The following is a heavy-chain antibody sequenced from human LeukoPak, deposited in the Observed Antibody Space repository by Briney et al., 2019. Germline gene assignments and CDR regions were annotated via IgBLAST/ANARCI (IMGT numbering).Heavy chain of an antibody. CDR2: ISYDGSNK. D-gene: IGHD6-19*01. CDR3: AKRGTSSGWYSFDY. CDR1: GFTFSSYA. J-gene: IGHJ4*02. V-gene: IGHV3-30*04. Sequence: GRSLRLSCAASGFTFSSYAIHWVRQAPGKGLEWVAVISYDGSNKYYADSVKGRFTISRDNSKNTLYLQMNSLRAEDTAVYYCAKRGTSSGWYSFDYWGQGTLVTVSS.